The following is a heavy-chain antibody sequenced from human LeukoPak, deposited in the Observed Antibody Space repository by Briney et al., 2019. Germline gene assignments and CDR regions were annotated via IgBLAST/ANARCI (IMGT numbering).Heavy chain of an antibody. Sequence: PGGSLRLSCAASGFTFDDYAMHWVRQAPGKALEWVSGISWNSGSIGYADSVKGRFTISRDNAKNSLYLQMNSLRAEDTALYYCAKDVGIAVAGGWFDPWGQGTLVTVSS. J-gene: IGHJ5*02. D-gene: IGHD6-19*01. CDR1: GFTFDDYA. CDR2: ISWNSGSI. CDR3: AKDVGIAVAGGWFDP. V-gene: IGHV3-9*01.